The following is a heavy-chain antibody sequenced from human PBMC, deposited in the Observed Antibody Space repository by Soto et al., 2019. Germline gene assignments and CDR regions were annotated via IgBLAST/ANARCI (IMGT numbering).Heavy chain of an antibody. CDR3: ARGNYDILTGSDVYYYYYYGMDV. CDR2: INHSGST. D-gene: IGHD3-9*01. CDR1: GGSFSGYY. V-gene: IGHV4-34*01. Sequence: LSLTCAVYGGSFSGYYWSWIRQPPGKGLEWIGEINHSGSTNYNPSLKSRVTISVDTSKNQFSLKLSSVTAADTAVYYCARGNYDILTGSDVYYYYYYGMDVWGQGTTVTVTS. J-gene: IGHJ6*02.